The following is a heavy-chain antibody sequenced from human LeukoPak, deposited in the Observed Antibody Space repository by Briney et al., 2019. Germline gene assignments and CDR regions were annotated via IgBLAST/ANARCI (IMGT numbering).Heavy chain of an antibody. CDR2: SSSGGANT. V-gene: IGHV3-23*01. D-gene: IGHD4-17*01. CDR3: GRGPNGDYVGAFEF. CDR1: GFTFSEYA. Sequence: PGGSLRLSCAASGFTFSEYALVWVCQAPGKGLEWVSASSSGGANTLYADAVEGRFTISRDNSKNTLYLQTDSLRAEDTAVYFCGRGPNGDYVGAFEFWGHGTMVTVSS. J-gene: IGHJ3*01.